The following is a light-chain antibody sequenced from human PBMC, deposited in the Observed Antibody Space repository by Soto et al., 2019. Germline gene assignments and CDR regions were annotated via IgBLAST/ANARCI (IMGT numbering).Light chain of an antibody. Sequence: DIQMTQSPSTLSASVGDRVTITCRASQSISSWLAWYQQKPGNPPKLLIYKASSLESGVPPRFSGSGSGTEFTLTISSLQPGDFATYYCQQSETYPLTFGQGTRLEVK. CDR2: KAS. V-gene: IGKV1-5*03. CDR3: QQSETYPLT. CDR1: QSISSW. J-gene: IGKJ5*01.